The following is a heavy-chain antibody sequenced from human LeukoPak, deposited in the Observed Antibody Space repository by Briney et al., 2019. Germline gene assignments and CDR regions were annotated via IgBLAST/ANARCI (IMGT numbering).Heavy chain of an antibody. D-gene: IGHD3-3*01. J-gene: IGHJ3*02. V-gene: IGHV1-18*01. CDR3: AREATYYDFWSGYYTGREPEFGAFDI. CDR2: ISAYNGNT. Sequence: GASVKVSCKASGYTFTSYGISWVRQAPGQGLEWMGWISAYNGNTNYAQKLQGRVTMTTDTSTSTAYMELRSLRSDDTAVYYCAREATYYDFWSGYYTGREPEFGAFDIWGQGTMVTVSS. CDR1: GYTFTSYG.